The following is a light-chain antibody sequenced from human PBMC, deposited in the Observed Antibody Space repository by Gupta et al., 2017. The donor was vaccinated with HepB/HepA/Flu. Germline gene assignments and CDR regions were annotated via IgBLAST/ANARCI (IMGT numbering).Light chain of an antibody. V-gene: IGLV1-36*01. CDR1: WSNIGDNT. CDR2: YDD. CDR3: AAWDDSRNGLV. J-gene: IGLJ3*02. Sequence: SVVTQPPSESAAPRQRVTISCSGSWSNIGDNTVHWYQQLPGKAPKLLIYYDDLLPSGVADRFSGSKSGTSASLTISGLQAEDEADYYCAAWDDSRNGLVFGGGTKLTVL.